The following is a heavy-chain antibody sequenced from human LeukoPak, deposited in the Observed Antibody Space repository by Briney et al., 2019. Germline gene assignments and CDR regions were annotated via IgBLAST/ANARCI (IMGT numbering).Heavy chain of an antibody. J-gene: IGHJ4*02. V-gene: IGHV3-48*02. D-gene: IGHD6-6*01. CDR1: GFTFSSYN. CDR2: ISSSSSTI. Sequence: PGGSLRLSCAASGFTFSSYNMNWVRQAPGKGLEWVSYISSSSSTIYYADSVKGRFTISRDNAKNSLYLLMNNLRDEDTAVYYCAREYSSSSGSVIDYWGQGTLVTVSS. CDR3: AREYSSSSGSVIDY.